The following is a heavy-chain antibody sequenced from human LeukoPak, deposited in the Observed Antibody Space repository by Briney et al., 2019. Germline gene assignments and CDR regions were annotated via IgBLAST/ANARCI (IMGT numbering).Heavy chain of an antibody. D-gene: IGHD2-8*01. CDR2: INPNSGGT. J-gene: IGHJ4*02. V-gene: IGHV1-2*02. CDR1: GYTFTGYY. Sequence: ASVKVSCEAPGYTFTGYYMHWVRQAPGQGLEWMGWINPNSGGTNYAQKFQGRVTMTRDTSISTAYMELSRLRSDDTGVYYCARDYCTNGVCYTLDYWGQGTLVTVSS. CDR3: ARDYCTNGVCYTLDY.